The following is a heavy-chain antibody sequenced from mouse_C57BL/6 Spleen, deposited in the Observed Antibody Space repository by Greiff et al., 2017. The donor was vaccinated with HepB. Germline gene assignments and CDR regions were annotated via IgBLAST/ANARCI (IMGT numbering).Heavy chain of an antibody. Sequence: VQLQQSGPELVKPGASVKMSCKASGYTFTDYYMHWVKQKPGKGLEWIGEIYPGSGNTYYNEKFKGKATLTADTSSSTAYMQLSSLTSEDSAVYFCARDYGSSYDAMDYWGQGTSVTVSS. CDR1: YTFTDYYM. J-gene: IGHJ4*01. CDR3: RDYGSSYDAMDY. V-gene: IGHV1-83*01. CDR2: YPGSGNTY. D-gene: IGHD1-1*01.